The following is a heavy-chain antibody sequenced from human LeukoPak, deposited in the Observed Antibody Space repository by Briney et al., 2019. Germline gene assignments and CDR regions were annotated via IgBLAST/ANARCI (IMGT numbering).Heavy chain of an antibody. Sequence: PGGSLRLSCAASGFSLSAYGVHWVRQAPGKGLEWVAVIWYDGTSKDYADSVKGRFTISRDNAKNSLYLQMNSLRAEDTAVYYCARDAGYCSSTSCYSRNFDSWGQGTLVTVSS. V-gene: IGHV3-33*01. J-gene: IGHJ4*02. D-gene: IGHD2-2*01. CDR1: GFSLSAYG. CDR3: ARDAGYCSSTSCYSRNFDS. CDR2: IWYDGTSK.